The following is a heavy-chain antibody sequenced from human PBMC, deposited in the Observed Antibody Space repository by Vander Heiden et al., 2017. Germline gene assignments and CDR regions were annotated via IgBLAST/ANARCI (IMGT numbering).Heavy chain of an antibody. CDR3: ARERSGYSSGLTDL. D-gene: IGHD6-19*01. CDR1: GFTFSSYS. CDR2: ISSSSNTI. Sequence: EVQLLESGGGLVQPGGSLQLSCAASGFTFSSYSLNWVRQAPGKGLEWVSYISSSSNTIYYADSVKGRFTISRDNAKNSLYLQMNSLRAEDTAVYYCARERSGYSSGLTDLWGRGTLVTVSS. V-gene: IGHV3-48*01. J-gene: IGHJ2*01.